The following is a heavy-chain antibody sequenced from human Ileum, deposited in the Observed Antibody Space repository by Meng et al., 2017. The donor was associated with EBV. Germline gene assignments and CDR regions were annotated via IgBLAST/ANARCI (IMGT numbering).Heavy chain of an antibody. J-gene: IGHJ4*02. Sequence: QWHWQVSGPGRGNPSQTLSLTGTVPGGSTSSGDYYWSWIRQPPGKGLEWIGYIYNSGSTYYNPSLKSRVTISVDTSKNQFSLKLRFVTAADTAVYYCAREGRSHQVGVSVYWGQGNLVTVSS. D-gene: IGHD2-21*01. CDR1: GGSTSSGDYY. V-gene: IGHV4-30-4*01. CDR2: IYNSGST. CDR3: AREGRSHQVGVSVY.